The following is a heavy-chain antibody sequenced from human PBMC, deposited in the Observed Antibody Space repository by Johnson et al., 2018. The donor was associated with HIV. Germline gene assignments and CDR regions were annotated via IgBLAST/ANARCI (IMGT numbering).Heavy chain of an antibody. CDR3: AKAPLSGYEDAFDI. Sequence: QVQLVESGVGVVQPGGSLRLSCAASGFTLNNYGMHWVRQAPGRGLEWVTSIPYDANNKYYADSVKGRFTISRDNFKNTLYLQMDSLRAEDTAVYFCAKAPLSGYEDAFDIWGQGTMVTVSS. CDR1: GFTLNNYG. CDR2: IPYDANNK. V-gene: IGHV3-30*02. J-gene: IGHJ3*02. D-gene: IGHD3-22*01.